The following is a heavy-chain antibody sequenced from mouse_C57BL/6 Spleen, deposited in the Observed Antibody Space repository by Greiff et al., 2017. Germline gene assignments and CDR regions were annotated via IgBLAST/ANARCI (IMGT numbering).Heavy chain of an antibody. CDR1: GFTFSSYA. CDR3: TREGGYYGDYYAMDY. J-gene: IGHJ4*01. Sequence: EVQGVESGEGLVKPGGSLKLSCAASGFTFSSYAMSWVRQTPEKRLEWVAYISSGGDYINYAYTVKGRFTISRDNARNTLYLQMSRLKSEDTAMYYCTREGGYYGDYYAMDYWGQGTSVTVSS. V-gene: IGHV5-9-1*02. D-gene: IGHD2-3*01. CDR2: ISSGGDYI.